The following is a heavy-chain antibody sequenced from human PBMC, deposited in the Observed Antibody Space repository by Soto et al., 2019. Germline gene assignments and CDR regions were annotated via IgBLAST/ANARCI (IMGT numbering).Heavy chain of an antibody. CDR2: IYYSGST. D-gene: IGHD2-2*03. CDR1: GGSISSSSYY. CDR3: ARQIGYCSSTSCYLPASTLLNWFDP. J-gene: IGHJ5*02. Sequence: QLQLQESGPGLVKPSETLSLTCTVSGGSISSSSYYWGWIRQPPGKGLEWIGSIYYSGSTYYNPSLKSRVTISVDTSKNQFSLKLSSVTAADTAVYYCARQIGYCSSTSCYLPASTLLNWFDPWGQGTLVTVSS. V-gene: IGHV4-39*01.